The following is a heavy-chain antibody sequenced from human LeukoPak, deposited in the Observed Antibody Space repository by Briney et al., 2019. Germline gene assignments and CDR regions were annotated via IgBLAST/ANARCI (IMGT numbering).Heavy chain of an antibody. CDR1: GFTFSDSA. CDR2: VSSSGANT. D-gene: IGHD3-16*01. V-gene: IGHV3-23*01. CDR3: ARDMGEQLSYYFDY. Sequence: GGSLRLSCSASGFTFSDSAMTWVRQAPGKGLEWVSLVSSSGANTYYPDSVKGRFTVSRDNAKDTLYLQMNSLRDEDTAVYYCARDMGEQLSYYFDYWGQGTLVTVSS. J-gene: IGHJ4*02.